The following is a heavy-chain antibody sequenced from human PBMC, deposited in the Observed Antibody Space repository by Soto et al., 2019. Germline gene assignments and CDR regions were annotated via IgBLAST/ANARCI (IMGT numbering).Heavy chain of an antibody. Sequence: SETLSLTCTVSGGSISSYYWSWIRQPPGKGLEWIGYIYYSGSTNYNPSLKSRVTISVDTSKNQFSLKLSSVTAADTAVYYCARDSHIAARPGSWFDPWGQGTLVTVSS. D-gene: IGHD6-6*01. J-gene: IGHJ5*02. CDR1: GGSISSYY. V-gene: IGHV4-59*01. CDR2: IYYSGST. CDR3: ARDSHIAARPGSWFDP.